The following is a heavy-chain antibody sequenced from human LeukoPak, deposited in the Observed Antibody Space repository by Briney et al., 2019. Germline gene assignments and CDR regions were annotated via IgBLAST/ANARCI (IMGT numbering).Heavy chain of an antibody. CDR1: GVTFSTYW. Sequence: GGSLRLSCADSGVTFSTYWMHWVRQAPGKGLVWVSRINSNGSSTNYADSVKGRFTISRDNAKNTVYLQMNSLRAEDTAVYYCAREETRILFSFDPWGQGTLVTVSS. CDR2: INSNGSST. CDR3: AREETRILFSFDP. D-gene: IGHD2-15*01. J-gene: IGHJ5*02. V-gene: IGHV3-74*01.